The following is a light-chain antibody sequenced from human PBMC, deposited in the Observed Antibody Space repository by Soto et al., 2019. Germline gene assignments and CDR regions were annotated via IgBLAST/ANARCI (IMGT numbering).Light chain of an antibody. J-gene: IGLJ1*01. Sequence: QSVLTQSPSASASLGASVKLTCTLSSGHSSYAIAWHQKQPGKGPRYLMDLNNDGSHSKGDGIPDRFSGSSSGAERYLIISSLQSEDEADYYCMIWHGSAYVFGTGTKLTVL. CDR3: MIWHGSAYV. CDR1: SGHSSYA. CDR2: LNNDGSH. V-gene: IGLV4-69*01.